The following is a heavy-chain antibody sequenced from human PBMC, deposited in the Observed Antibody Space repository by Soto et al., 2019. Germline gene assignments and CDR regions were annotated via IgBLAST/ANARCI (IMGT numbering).Heavy chain of an antibody. Sequence: GGSLRLSCAASGFTFSSYSMNWVRQAPGKGLEWVSSISSSSYIYYADSVKGRFTISRDNAKNSLYLQMNSLRAEDTAVYYCARGKVGTRGAFDIWGQGTMVTVSS. V-gene: IGHV3-21*01. CDR2: ISSSSYI. J-gene: IGHJ3*02. D-gene: IGHD2-21*02. CDR1: GFTFSSYS. CDR3: ARGKVGTRGAFDI.